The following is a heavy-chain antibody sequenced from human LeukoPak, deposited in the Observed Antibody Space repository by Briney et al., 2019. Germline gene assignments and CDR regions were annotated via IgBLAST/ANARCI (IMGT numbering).Heavy chain of an antibody. CDR1: GFTFSSYW. CDR2: TSYDGTNK. J-gene: IGHJ4*02. V-gene: IGHV3-30*18. D-gene: IGHD3-22*01. CDR3: AKGTYYYDSSGYYHDY. Sequence: GGSLRLSCAASGFTFSSYWMSWVRQAPGKGLEWVAVTSYDGTNKYYADSVKGRFTISRDNSKNTLYLQMNSLRADDTAVYYCAKGTYYYDSSGYYHDYWGQGTLVTVSS.